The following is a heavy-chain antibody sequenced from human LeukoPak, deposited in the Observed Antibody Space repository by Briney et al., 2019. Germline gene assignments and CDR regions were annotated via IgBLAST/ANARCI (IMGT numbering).Heavy chain of an antibody. Sequence: PGGSLRLSCAASGFTVSSNYMSWVRQAPGKGLEWVSVIYSGGSTYYADAVKGRFNISRDNAKNSLYLQMNSLRAEDTAVYYCAELGITMIGGVWGKGTTVTISS. D-gene: IGHD3-10*02. V-gene: IGHV3-53*01. CDR3: AELGITMIGGV. CDR1: GFTVSSNY. CDR2: IYSGGST. J-gene: IGHJ6*04.